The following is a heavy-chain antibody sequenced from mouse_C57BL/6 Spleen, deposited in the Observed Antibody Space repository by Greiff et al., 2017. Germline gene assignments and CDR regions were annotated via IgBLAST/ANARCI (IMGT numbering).Heavy chain of an antibody. CDR3: ARDAYYSNFFAY. D-gene: IGHD2-5*01. J-gene: IGHJ3*01. CDR2: ISDGGGYT. Sequence: EVKLMESGGGLVKPGGSLKLSCAASGFTFSSYAMSWVRQTPEKRLEWVATISDGGGYTYYPDNVKGRFTISRDNAKNNLYLQMSHLKSEDTAMYYCARDAYYSNFFAYWGQGTLVTVSA. V-gene: IGHV5-4*01. CDR1: GFTFSSYA.